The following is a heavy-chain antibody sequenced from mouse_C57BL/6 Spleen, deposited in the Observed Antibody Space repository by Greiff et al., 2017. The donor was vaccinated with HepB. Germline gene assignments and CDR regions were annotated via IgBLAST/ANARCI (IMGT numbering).Heavy chain of an antibody. CDR1: GYTFTSYW. CDR2: IDPSDSYT. Sequence: QVQLQQPGAELVKPGASVKLSCKASGYTFTSYWMQWVKQRPGQGLEWIGEIDPSDSYTNYNQKFKGKATLTVDTSSSTAYMQLSSLTSEDSAVYYCARGDSSASWFAYWGQGTLVTVSA. V-gene: IGHV1-50*01. J-gene: IGHJ3*01. CDR3: ARGDSSASWFAY. D-gene: IGHD3-2*02.